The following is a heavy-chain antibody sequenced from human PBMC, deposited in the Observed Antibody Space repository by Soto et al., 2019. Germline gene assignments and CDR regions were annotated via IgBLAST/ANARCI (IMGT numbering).Heavy chain of an antibody. CDR3: ARLHSRHGTNGQFDY. J-gene: IGHJ4*01. CDR2: IWYDGSNK. D-gene: IGHD3-22*01. CDR1: GFTFSSYG. Sequence: PGGSLRLSCAASGFTFSSYGMHWVRQAPGKGLEWVAVIWYDGSNKYYADSVKGRFTISRDNSKNTLYLQMNSLRAEDTAVYYCARLHSRHGTNGQFDYWGHGTLVTVSS. V-gene: IGHV3-33*01.